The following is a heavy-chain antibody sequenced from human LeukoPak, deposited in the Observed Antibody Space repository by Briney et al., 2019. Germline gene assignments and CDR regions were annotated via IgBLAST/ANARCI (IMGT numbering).Heavy chain of an antibody. V-gene: IGHV3-21*01. CDR2: ISSSSSYI. J-gene: IGHJ2*01. CDR3: ARDSSGWYDWYFDL. Sequence: GGSLRLSCAASGFTFSSYGMNWVRQAPGKGLEWVSSISSSSSYIYYADSVKGRFTISRDNAKNSLYLQMNSLRAEDTAVYYCARDSSGWYDWYFDLWGRGTLVTVSS. CDR1: GFTFSSYG. D-gene: IGHD6-19*01.